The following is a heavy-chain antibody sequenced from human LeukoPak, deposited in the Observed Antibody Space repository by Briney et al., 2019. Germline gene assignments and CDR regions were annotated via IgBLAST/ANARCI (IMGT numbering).Heavy chain of an antibody. Sequence: ASVKVSCKVSGYTLTELSMHWVRQAPGKGLEWMGGFDPEDGETIYAQKFQGRVTMTEDTSTDTAYMELSSLRSEDTAVYYCATAMADHDAFDTWGQGTMVTVSS. CDR3: ATAMADHDAFDT. D-gene: IGHD5-18*01. J-gene: IGHJ3*02. CDR1: GYTLTELS. V-gene: IGHV1-24*01. CDR2: FDPEDGET.